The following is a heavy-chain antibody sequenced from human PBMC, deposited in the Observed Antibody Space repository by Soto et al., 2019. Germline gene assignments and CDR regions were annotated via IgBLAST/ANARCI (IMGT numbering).Heavy chain of an antibody. CDR1: GFTFSSYG. V-gene: IGHV3-30*18. J-gene: IGHJ4*02. Sequence: VQLVESGGGVVQPGRSLRLSCAASGFTFSSYGMHWVRQAPGKGLEWVAVISYDGSNKYYADSVKGRFTISRDNSKNTLYLQMNSLRAEDTAVYYCAKDQEWLVLFPYDYWGQGTLVTVSS. D-gene: IGHD6-19*01. CDR3: AKDQEWLVLFPYDY. CDR2: ISYDGSNK.